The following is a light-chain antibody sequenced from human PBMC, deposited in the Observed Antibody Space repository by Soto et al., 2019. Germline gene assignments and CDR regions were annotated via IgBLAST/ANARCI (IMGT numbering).Light chain of an antibody. CDR1: QSVSSSQ. J-gene: IGKJ5*01. V-gene: IGKV3D-20*02. CDR2: GAS. Sequence: DIVLTQSPGTLSLSPGERATLSCRASQSVSSSQLAWYQQKPGQAPRLLIYGASSRATGIPDRFSGSGSGTEFILTISSVESEDFAIYYCQQHNDWPTLGQGTRLEIK. CDR3: QQHNDWPT.